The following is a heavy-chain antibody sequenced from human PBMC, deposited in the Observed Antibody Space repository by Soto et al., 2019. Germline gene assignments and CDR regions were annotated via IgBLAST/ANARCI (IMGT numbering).Heavy chain of an antibody. CDR1: GDTFSSYA. D-gene: IGHD3-22*01. CDR3: AREGSGYRSRASPMDA. J-gene: IGHJ6*02. CDR2: IIPIFGTA. Sequence: QVQLVQSGAEVKKPGSSVKVSCKASGDTFSSYAISWVRQAPGQGLEWMGGIIPIFGTANYAQKFQGRVTITAYESTSTAYMELSSLRSAATAVYYCAREGSGYRSRASPMDAGGQGTTVTVSS. V-gene: IGHV1-69*01.